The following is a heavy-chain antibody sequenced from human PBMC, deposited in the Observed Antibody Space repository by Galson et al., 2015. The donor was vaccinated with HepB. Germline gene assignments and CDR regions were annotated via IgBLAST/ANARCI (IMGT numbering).Heavy chain of an antibody. CDR3: AREGKATTPNPVHY. D-gene: IGHD1-1*01. V-gene: IGHV1-69*13. Sequence: SVKVSCKASGGTFSDYTISWVRQAPGQGLEWMGGITPIFSTPNYAQKFQGRVTITADESTNTAYMALGSLRADDTAVYYCAREGKATTPNPVHYWGQGTLVTVSS. CDR2: ITPIFSTP. J-gene: IGHJ4*02. CDR1: GGTFSDYT.